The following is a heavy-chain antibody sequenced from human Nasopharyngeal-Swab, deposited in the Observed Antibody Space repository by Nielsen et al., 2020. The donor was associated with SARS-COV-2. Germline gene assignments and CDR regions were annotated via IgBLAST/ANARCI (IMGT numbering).Heavy chain of an antibody. J-gene: IGHJ6*03. V-gene: IGHV3-13*01. CDR2: IGTAGDT. CDR1: GFTSSSYD. CDR3: ARDYRDTAAAGRYMDV. D-gene: IGHD6-13*01. Sequence: GESLKISCAASGFTSSSYDMHWVRQATGKGLEWVSAIGTAGDTYYPGSVKGRFTISRDNAKNSLYLQMNSLRAEDTAVYYCARDYRDTAAAGRYMDVWGKGTTVTVSS.